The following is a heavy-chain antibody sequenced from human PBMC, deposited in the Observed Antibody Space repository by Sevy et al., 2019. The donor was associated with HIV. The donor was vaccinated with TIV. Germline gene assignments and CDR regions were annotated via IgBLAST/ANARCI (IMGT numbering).Heavy chain of an antibody. CDR2: INGKGRST. CDR1: GFTFSSYE. J-gene: IGHJ6*02. D-gene: IGHD2-2*01. CDR3: AKTIDSGGGVVPAANYYYYGMDV. V-gene: IGHV3-23*01. Sequence: GGSLRLSCTASGFTFSSYEMNWVRQAPGKGLEWVSAINGKGRSTHYADSVEGRFTISRDNSKNTLYLQMNSLRAEDTAVYYCAKTIDSGGGVVPAANYYYYGMDVWGQGTTVTVSS.